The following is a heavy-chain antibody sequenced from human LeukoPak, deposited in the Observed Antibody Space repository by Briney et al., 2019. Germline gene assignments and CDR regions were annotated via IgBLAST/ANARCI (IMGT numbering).Heavy chain of an antibody. CDR2: MSPSGNII. D-gene: IGHD6-13*01. CDR3: ARGQTFSSRNWFDP. CDR1: GFTFRDYY. Sequence: KPGGSLRLSCAASGFTFRDYYMGWIRQTPGKGLEWLSYMSPSGNIIYYADSLKGRFTMSRENAKDSLFLQMDSLRVEDTAVYYCARGQTFSSRNWFDPWGQGTLVTVSS. V-gene: IGHV3-11*04. J-gene: IGHJ5*02.